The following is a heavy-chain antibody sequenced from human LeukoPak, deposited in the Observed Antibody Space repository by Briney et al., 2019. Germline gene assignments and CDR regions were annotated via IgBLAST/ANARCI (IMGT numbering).Heavy chain of an antibody. CDR1: GGTFSSYA. Sequence: SVKVSCKASGGTFSSYAISWVRQAPGQGLEWMGGIIPIFGTANYAQKFQGRVTITTDESTSTAYMELSSLRSEDTAVYYCARGPDYGDYYYYMDVWGKGTTVTVSS. J-gene: IGHJ6*03. D-gene: IGHD4-17*01. CDR3: ARGPDYGDYYYYMDV. CDR2: IIPIFGTA. V-gene: IGHV1-69*05.